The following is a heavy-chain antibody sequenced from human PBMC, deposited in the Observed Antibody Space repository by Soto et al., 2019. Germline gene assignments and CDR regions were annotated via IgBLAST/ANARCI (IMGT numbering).Heavy chain of an antibody. J-gene: IGHJ6*02. Sequence: SETLSLTCTVSGGSISSYYWSWIRQPAGKGLEWIGRIYTSGSTNYNPSLKSRVTMSVDASKNQFSLKLSSVTAADTAVYYCTREGTDYDFWSGYYTGERSMDVWGQGTTVTVSS. CDR2: IYTSGST. CDR3: TREGTDYDFWSGYYTGERSMDV. V-gene: IGHV4-4*07. CDR1: GGSISSYY. D-gene: IGHD3-3*01.